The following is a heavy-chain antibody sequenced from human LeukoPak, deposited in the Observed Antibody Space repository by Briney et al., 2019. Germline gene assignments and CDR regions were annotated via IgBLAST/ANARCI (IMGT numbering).Heavy chain of an antibody. V-gene: IGHV3-7*01. CDR1: GFTFSSYW. CDR3: ARDFPSTYGDYVGYGMDV. CDR2: IKQDGSEK. D-gene: IGHD4-17*01. J-gene: IGHJ6*02. Sequence: QTGGSLRLSCAASGFTFSSYWMSWVRQAPGKGLEWVANIKQDGSEKYYVDSVKGRFTISRDNAKNSLYLQMNSLRAEDTAVYYCARDFPSTYGDYVGYGMDVWGQGTTVTVSS.